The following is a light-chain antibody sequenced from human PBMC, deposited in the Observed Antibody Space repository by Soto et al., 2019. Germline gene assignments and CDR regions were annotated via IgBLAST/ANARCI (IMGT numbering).Light chain of an antibody. CDR1: SSDVGGYNY. Sequence: QSVLTQPASVSGSTGQSITISCTGTSSDVGGYNYVSWYQHRPGKAPKLMIFEVSDRPSGVSDRFSGSKSGNTASLTISGLQAEDEADYYCSSYTSSTTLVFGGGTKLTVL. CDR2: EVS. J-gene: IGLJ3*02. CDR3: SSYTSSTTLV. V-gene: IGLV2-14*01.